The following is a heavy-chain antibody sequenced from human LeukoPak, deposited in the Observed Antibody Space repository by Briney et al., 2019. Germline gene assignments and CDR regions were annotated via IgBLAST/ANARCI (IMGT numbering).Heavy chain of an antibody. CDR1: GYTLTELS. CDR2: FDPEDGET. Sequence: ASVKVSCKVSGYTLTELSMHWVRQAPGKGLEWMGGFDPEDGETIYAQKFQGRVTMTEDTSTDTAYMELSSLRSEDTAVYYCATGLLTAYSNYPIGDPTRREFDYWGQGTLVTVSS. V-gene: IGHV1-24*01. CDR3: ATGLLTAYSNYPIGDPTRREFDY. J-gene: IGHJ4*02. D-gene: IGHD4-11*01.